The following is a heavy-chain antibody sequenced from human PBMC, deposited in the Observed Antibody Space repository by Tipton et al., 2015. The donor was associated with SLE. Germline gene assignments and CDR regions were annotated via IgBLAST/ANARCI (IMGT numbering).Heavy chain of an antibody. CDR1: GYTFTSYA. D-gene: IGHD3-10*01. J-gene: IGHJ1*01. CDR2: INPNSGGT. V-gene: IGHV1-2*02. CDR3: ARGWITMVQGVIISGYFQH. Sequence: QLVQSGSELKKPGASVKVSCKASGYTFTSYARNWVRQAPGQGLEWMGWINPNSGGTNYAQKFQGRVTRTRDTSISTAYMELRRLRSDDTAVYYWARGWITMVQGVIISGYFQHWGQGTLVTVSS.